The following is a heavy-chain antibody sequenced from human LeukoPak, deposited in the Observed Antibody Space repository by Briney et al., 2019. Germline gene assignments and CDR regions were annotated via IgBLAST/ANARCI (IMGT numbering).Heavy chain of an antibody. J-gene: IGHJ4*02. CDR2: IDPSDSYT. V-gene: IGHV5-10-1*01. D-gene: IGHD6-19*01. CDR1: GYSFTSYW. Sequence: GESLKISCKGSGYSFTSYWISWVRQMHGKGLEWMGRIDPSDSYTNYSPSFQGHVTISADKSISTAYLQWSSLKASDTAMYYCAGSYSSGWNYFDYWGQGTLVTVSS. CDR3: AGSYSSGWNYFDY.